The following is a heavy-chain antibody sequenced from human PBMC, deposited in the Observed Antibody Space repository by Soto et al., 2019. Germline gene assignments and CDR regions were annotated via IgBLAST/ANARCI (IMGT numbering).Heavy chain of an antibody. V-gene: IGHV3-23*01. J-gene: IGHJ6*03. D-gene: IGHD5-18*01. Sequence: GGSLSLSCAASGFTFSSYAMSWVRQAPGKGLEWVSAISGSGGSTYYADSVKGRFTISRDNSKNTLYLQMNSLRAEDTAVYYCAKDSNIQGPHRVSPYYYMDVWGKGTTVTVSS. CDR2: ISGSGGST. CDR1: GFTFSSYA. CDR3: AKDSNIQGPHRVSPYYYMDV.